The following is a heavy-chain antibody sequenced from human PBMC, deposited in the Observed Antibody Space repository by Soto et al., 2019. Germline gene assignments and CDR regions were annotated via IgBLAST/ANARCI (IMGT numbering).Heavy chain of an antibody. J-gene: IGHJ4*02. Sequence: QVQLQQWGAGLLKPSETLSLTCAVYGGSFSGYYWSWIRQPPGKGLEWIGEINHSGTTNYNPPLKRRLTISADTSKNQFSLKLSSVTAADTAVYYCARRLWFGELGYWGQGTLVTVSS. CDR3: ARRLWFGELGY. CDR1: GGSFSGYY. V-gene: IGHV4-34*01. CDR2: INHSGTT. D-gene: IGHD3-10*01.